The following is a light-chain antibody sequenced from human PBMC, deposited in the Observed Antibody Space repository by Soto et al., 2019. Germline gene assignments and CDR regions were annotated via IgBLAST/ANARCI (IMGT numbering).Light chain of an antibody. V-gene: IGLV2-14*03. CDR2: DVI. CDR3: SSYTSISASVI. CDR1: SSDVGGYNS. J-gene: IGLJ2*01. Sequence: QSALTQPASVSGSPGQSITISCTGSSSDVGGYNSVSWYQQHPGKVPKLVIYDVINRPSGISNRFSGSKSGNTASLTSSGLQAEDEAHYYCSSYTSISASVIFGGGTKLTVL.